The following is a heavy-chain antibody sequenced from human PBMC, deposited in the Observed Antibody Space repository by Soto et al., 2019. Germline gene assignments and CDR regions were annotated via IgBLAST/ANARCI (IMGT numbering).Heavy chain of an antibody. CDR2: IYYSGST. J-gene: IGHJ6*02. CDR3: ARERGYYDSSGYYPQLDYYYGMDV. V-gene: IGHV4-30-4*01. Sequence: PSETLSLTCTVSGGSISSGDYYWSWIRQPPGKGLEWIGYIYYSGSTYYNPSLKSRVTISVDTSKNQFSLKLSSVTAADTAVYYCARERGYYDSSGYYPQLDYYYGMDVWGQGTTVTVSS. CDR1: GGSISSGDYY. D-gene: IGHD3-22*01.